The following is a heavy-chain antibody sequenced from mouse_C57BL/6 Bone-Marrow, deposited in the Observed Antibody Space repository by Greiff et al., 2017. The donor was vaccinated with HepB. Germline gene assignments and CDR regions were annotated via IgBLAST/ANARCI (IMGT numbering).Heavy chain of an antibody. V-gene: IGHV5-12*01. J-gene: IGHJ1*03. CDR2: ISNGGGST. Sequence: EVKVVESGGGLVQPGGSLKLSCAASGFTFSDYYMYWVRQTPEKRLEWVAYISNGGGSTYYPDTVKGRFTISRDNAKNTLYLQMSRLKSEDTAMYYCARPPNYYGSSYKYFDVWGTGTTVTVSS. CDR1: GFTFSDYY. D-gene: IGHD1-1*01. CDR3: ARPPNYYGSSYKYFDV.